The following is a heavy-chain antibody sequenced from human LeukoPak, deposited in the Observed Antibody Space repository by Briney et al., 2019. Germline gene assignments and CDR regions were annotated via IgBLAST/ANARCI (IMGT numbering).Heavy chain of an antibody. D-gene: IGHD1-1*01. CDR3: ARDHDGKDC. CDR1: GFTFSSEW. CDR2: INQDGSQK. Sequence: GGSLRLSCAASGFTFSSEWMSWVRQAPGKGLEWVTNINQDGSQKYYEDSVKGRFTVSRDNAKNSLYLHMNGLRADDTAIYYCARDHDGKDCWGQGTLVTVSS. V-gene: IGHV3-7*01. J-gene: IGHJ4*02.